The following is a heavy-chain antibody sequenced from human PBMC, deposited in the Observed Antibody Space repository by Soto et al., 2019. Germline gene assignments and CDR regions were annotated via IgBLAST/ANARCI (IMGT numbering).Heavy chain of an antibody. CDR1: GGSFSGYY. D-gene: IGHD2-15*01. V-gene: IGHV4-34*01. CDR3: ARVGYCSGGSCSPHYGMDV. J-gene: IGHJ6*02. CDR2: INHSGST. Sequence: PSETLSLTCAVYGGSFSGYYWSWIRQPPGKGLEWSGEINHSGSTNYNPSLKSRVTISVDTSKNQFSLKLSSVTAADTAVYYCARVGYCSGGSCSPHYGMDVWGQGTTVTVSS.